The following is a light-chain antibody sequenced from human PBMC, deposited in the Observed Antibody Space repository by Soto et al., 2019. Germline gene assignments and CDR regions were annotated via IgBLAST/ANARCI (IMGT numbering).Light chain of an antibody. CDR1: QSVSSSY. CDR3: QQYGSSTWT. V-gene: IGKV3-20*01. CDR2: GAS. Sequence: LTRSPGTLSFSPEERSTLSCRSSQSVSSSYLAWYQQKPGQAPRLLIYGASSRATGIPDRFSGSGSGTDFTLTISRLEPEDFAVYYCQQYGSSTWTFGHGTKVDIK. J-gene: IGKJ1*01.